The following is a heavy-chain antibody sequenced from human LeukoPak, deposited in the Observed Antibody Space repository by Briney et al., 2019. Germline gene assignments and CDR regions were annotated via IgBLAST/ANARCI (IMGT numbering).Heavy chain of an antibody. CDR1: GDSIRSHY. J-gene: IGHJ3*01. CDR3: ARGGEGYNDDAFEV. Sequence: SETLSLTCTLSGDSIRSHYCAWIRQSPGKGLEWIGHIYNSATTDYNPSFKSRVTISLDTSKKQFSLKMTSVTALDSAVYYCARGGEGYNDDAFEVWGLGTAVTVSS. V-gene: IGHV4-59*11. CDR2: IYNSATT. D-gene: IGHD5-24*01.